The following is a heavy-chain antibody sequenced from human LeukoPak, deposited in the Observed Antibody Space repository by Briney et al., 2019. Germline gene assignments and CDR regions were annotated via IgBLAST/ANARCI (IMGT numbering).Heavy chain of an antibody. J-gene: IGHJ6*03. Sequence: GGSLRLSCAASGFTFSSYAMHWVRQAPGKGLEWVAVISYDGSNKYYADSVKGRFTISRDNSKNTLYLQMNSLRAEDTAVYYCARDPTYYYDSSGYYRGYYYYYYMDVWGKGTTVTVSS. V-gene: IGHV3-30-3*01. CDR2: ISYDGSNK. CDR3: ARDPTYYYDSSGYYRGYYYYYYMDV. D-gene: IGHD3-22*01. CDR1: GFTFSSYA.